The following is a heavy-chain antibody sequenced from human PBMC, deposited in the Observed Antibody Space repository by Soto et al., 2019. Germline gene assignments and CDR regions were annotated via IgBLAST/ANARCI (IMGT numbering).Heavy chain of an antibody. V-gene: IGHV4-59*08. D-gene: IGHD2-2*01. CDR3: ARLYGYCIRNSCHGHYAMDV. CDR1: GGSISSYY. CDR2: IYYSGST. Sequence: PSETLSLTCTVSGGSISSYYWSWIRQPPGKGLEWIGYIYYSGSTYYNPSLNSRVTVSVDTSKNQFSLKVTSVTAADTAVYYCARLYGYCIRNSCHGHYAMDVWGQGTTVTVSS. J-gene: IGHJ6*02.